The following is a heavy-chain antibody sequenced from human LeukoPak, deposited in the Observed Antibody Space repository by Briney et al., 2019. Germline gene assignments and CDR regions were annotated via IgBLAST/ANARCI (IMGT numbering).Heavy chain of an antibody. CDR3: ARDRAWNYFVY. D-gene: IGHD3-3*01. CDR1: GFTFSRHG. CDR2: ISNDGSRK. Sequence: GGSLRLSCAPSGFTFSRHGMHWVRQAPGKGLEWVAIISNDGSRKYYAHSVEGRFTISRDNSKNTLYLQMDSLRAEDTAVYYCARDRAWNYFVYWGQGTLVTVPS. J-gene: IGHJ4*02. V-gene: IGHV3-30*03.